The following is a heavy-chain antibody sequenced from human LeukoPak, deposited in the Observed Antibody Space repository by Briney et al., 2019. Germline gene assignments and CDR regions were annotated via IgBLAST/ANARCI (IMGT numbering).Heavy chain of an antibody. CDR3: ARDASSSWYFDY. CDR2: IYTSGST. Sequence: SETLSLTCTVSGGSISSYYWSWIRQPAGKGLEWIGRIYTSGSTNSNPSLKSRVTMSVDTSKNQFSLKLSSVTAADTAVYFCARDASSSWYFDYWGQGTLVTVSS. CDR1: GGSISSYY. D-gene: IGHD6-13*01. J-gene: IGHJ4*02. V-gene: IGHV4-4*07.